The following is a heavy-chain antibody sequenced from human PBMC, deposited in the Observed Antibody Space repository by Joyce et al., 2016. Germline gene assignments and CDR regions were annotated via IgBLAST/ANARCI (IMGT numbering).Heavy chain of an antibody. V-gene: IGHV4-34*01. D-gene: IGHD3-10*01. CDR2: VKEMGRT. Sequence: QVQLQEWGAGLLKHSETLSLTCAVYGGSLSGYYWMWIRQSPGMGREWIGEVKEMGRTDYTPSLKSRATTSMDTSKNQFSLRLTTVTAADTAVYFCARARRGIILARGEMGEYLQHWGRGTVVIVSS. J-gene: IGHJ1*01. CDR1: GGSLSGYY. CDR3: ARARRGIILARGEMGEYLQH.